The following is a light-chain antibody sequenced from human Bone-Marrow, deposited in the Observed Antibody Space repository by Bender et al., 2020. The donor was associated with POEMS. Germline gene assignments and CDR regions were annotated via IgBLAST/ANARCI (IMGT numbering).Light chain of an antibody. V-gene: IGLV1-44*01. CDR1: SSNIGAHA. J-gene: IGLJ3*02. CDR3: AVWDDSLNRCV. CDR2: SSH. Sequence: QSVLTQPPSASGTPGQRVTISCSGGSSNIGAHAVNWYQHLPGTAPKLLIYSSHRRPSEVPDRSSGSRSGTSASLAISVLQSQDEAYYYCAVWDDSLNRCVFGGGTILTVL.